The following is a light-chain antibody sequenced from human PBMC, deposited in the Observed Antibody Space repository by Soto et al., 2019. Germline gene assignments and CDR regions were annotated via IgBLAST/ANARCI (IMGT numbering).Light chain of an antibody. J-gene: IGKJ1*01. V-gene: IGKV1-5*03. CDR2: KAS. CDR3: QQYNIYWT. Sequence: DIQMTQSPSTLCASVGDRVTVTCRASQSISSWVAWYQQKPEKAPKLLIYKASSLESGVPSRFSRSGYGTEFTLTISSLQTDDFAPYYCQQYNIYWTFG. CDR1: QSISSW.